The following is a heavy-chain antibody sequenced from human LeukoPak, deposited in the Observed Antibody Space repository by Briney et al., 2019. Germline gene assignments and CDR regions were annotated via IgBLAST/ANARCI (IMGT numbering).Heavy chain of an antibody. J-gene: IGHJ3*02. V-gene: IGHV1-69*04. CDR2: IIPIFGIA. Sequence: AASVKVSCKASGGTFSSYAISWVRQAPGQGLEWMGRIIPIFGIANYAQKFQGRVTITADKSTSTAYMELGSLRSEDTAVYYCARDRRGDGYNWDDAFDIWGQGTMVTVSS. D-gene: IGHD5-24*01. CDR1: GGTFSSYA. CDR3: ARDRRGDGYNWDDAFDI.